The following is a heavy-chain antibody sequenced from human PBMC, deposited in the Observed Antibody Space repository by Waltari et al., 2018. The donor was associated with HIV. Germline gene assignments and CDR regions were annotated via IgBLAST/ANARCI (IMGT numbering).Heavy chain of an antibody. CDR1: GFTFNNYG. V-gene: IGHV3-33*01. D-gene: IGHD4-4*01. CDR2: IWYDGSKT. CDR3: ARDQEFMTTVTPLAY. Sequence: QVQLVESGGGVVQPGGSLRLSCAASGFTFNNYGIHWVRQAPGKGVGWVAVIWYDGSKTYYGGAVKGRFTISRDTSKNTVYLQMSSLRAEDTALYYCARDQEFMTTVTPLAYWGQGTPVTVSS. J-gene: IGHJ4*02.